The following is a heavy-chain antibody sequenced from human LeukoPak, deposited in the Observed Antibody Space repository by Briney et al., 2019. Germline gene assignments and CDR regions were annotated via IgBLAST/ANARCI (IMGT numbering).Heavy chain of an antibody. D-gene: IGHD1-14*01. CDR1: GFTFSNYG. Sequence: GGSLRLSCAASGFTFSNYGMNWVRQAPGKGLEWVPYISSSSDATHYADSVKGRFTISRDNANNALYLQMSSLRAEDTAVYYCASGTGRIPNAYWGLGTLVTVSS. CDR3: ASGTGRIPNAY. J-gene: IGHJ4*02. V-gene: IGHV3-48*04. CDR2: ISSSSDAT.